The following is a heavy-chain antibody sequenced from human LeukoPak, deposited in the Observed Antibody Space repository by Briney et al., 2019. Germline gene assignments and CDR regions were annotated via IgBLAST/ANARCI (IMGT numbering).Heavy chain of an antibody. D-gene: IGHD2/OR15-2a*01. CDR1: GFTFSSYW. CDR2: IKQDGREK. Sequence: PGGSLRLSCAASGFTFSSYWVSWVRQAPGKGLEWGANIKQDGREKYYVDCVKGRFTISRDNAKNSLDLQMNSLRAEDTAVYYCASSTFRYFQHWGQGTLVTVSS. CDR3: ASSTFRYFQH. V-gene: IGHV3-7*01. J-gene: IGHJ1*01.